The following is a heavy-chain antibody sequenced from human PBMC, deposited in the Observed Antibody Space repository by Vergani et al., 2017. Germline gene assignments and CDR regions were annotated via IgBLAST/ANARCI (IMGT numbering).Heavy chain of an antibody. CDR1: GFTFDDYA. V-gene: IGHV3-9*01. D-gene: IGHD1-26*01. J-gene: IGHJ4*02. CDR2: ISWNSGSI. Sequence: EVQLVESGGGLVQPGRSLRLSCAASGFTFDDYAMHWVRQAPGKGLEWVSGISWNSGSIGYADSVKGRFTISRDNAKNSLYLQMNSLRAEDTALYYCAKASQWELFNYFDYWGQGTLVTVSS. CDR3: AKASQWELFNYFDY.